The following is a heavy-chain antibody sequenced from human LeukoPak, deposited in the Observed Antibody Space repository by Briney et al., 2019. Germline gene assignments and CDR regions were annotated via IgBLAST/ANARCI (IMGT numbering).Heavy chain of an antibody. CDR1: GFTFDDYA. CDR3: AKAALAAAGTRPYYFDY. J-gene: IGHJ4*02. CDR2: ISWNSSSI. V-gene: IGHV3-9*01. Sequence: PGGSLRVSCAASGFTFDDYAMHWVRQAPGKGLEWVSGISWNSSSIGYADSVKGRFTISRDNAKNSLYLQMNSLRAEDTALYYCAKAALAAAGTRPYYFDYWGQGTLVTVSS. D-gene: IGHD6-13*01.